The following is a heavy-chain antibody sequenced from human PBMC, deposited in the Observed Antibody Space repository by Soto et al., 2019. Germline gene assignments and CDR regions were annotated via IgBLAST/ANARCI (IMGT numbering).Heavy chain of an antibody. D-gene: IGHD2-2*01. CDR2: IYRSGSS. CDR3: ARGPGYCSTTTCSEDWFDP. V-gene: IGHV4-30-2*01. CDR1: GDSISSGDNS. J-gene: IGHJ5*02. Sequence: PSETLSLTCTVSGDSISSGDNSWSWIRQPPGKGLEWIGYIYRSGSSFYNPSLKSRATLSVDTSKNQFSLRLRSLTAADTALYYCARGPGYCSTTTCSEDWFDPWGPGILVTVSS.